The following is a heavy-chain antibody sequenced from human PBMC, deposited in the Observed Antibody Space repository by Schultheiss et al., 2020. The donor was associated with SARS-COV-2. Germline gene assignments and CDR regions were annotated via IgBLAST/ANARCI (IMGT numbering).Heavy chain of an antibody. CDR1: GFTFSTYG. Sequence: GGSLRLSCAASGFTFSTYGMHWVRQAPGKGLEWVAVISYDGSNKYYADSVKGRFTIYRDNSINTLYLQMNRLRAEDTAVYYCARGGDPRYYYYGMDVWGQGTTVTVSS. CDR3: ARGGDPRYYYYGMDV. J-gene: IGHJ6*02. D-gene: IGHD2-21*02. V-gene: IGHV3-30*12. CDR2: ISYDGSNK.